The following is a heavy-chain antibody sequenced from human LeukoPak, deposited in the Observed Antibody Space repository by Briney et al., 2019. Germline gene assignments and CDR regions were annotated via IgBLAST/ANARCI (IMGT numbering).Heavy chain of an antibody. J-gene: IGHJ4*02. CDR1: GFTFSTYA. V-gene: IGHV3-21*01. Sequence: GGSLRLSCAASGFTFSTYAMSWVRQAPGRGLEWVSSINTRGRSTFYRDSMKGRFTISRDNAKSALYLHMNSLRAEDTAVYFCARELAGRQDLDYWGQGTLVTVSS. CDR2: INTRGRST. CDR3: ARELAGRQDLDY.